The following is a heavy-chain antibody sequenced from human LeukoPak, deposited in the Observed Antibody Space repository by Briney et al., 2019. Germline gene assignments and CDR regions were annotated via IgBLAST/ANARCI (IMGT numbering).Heavy chain of an antibody. CDR3: ARVRRGHYYDSSGYYPHDAFDI. V-gene: IGHV4-39*07. D-gene: IGHD3-22*01. CDR1: GGSISSAGYY. CDR2: IYYRGTT. Sequence: SETLSLTCTVSGGSISSAGYYWGWVRQPPGRGLEWIGTIYYRGTTYYNPSLKSRLTISVDPSKNQFSLKLSSVPAADTAVYYCARVRRGHYYDSSGYYPHDAFDIWGQGTMVTVSS. J-gene: IGHJ3*02.